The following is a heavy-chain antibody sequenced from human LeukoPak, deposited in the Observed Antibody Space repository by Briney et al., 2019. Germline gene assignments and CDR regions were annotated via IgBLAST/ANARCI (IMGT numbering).Heavy chain of an antibody. J-gene: IGHJ6*03. Sequence: SETLSLTCAVYGGSFSGYYWSWIRQPPGKGLEWIGEINHSGSTNYNPSLKSRVTISVDTSKNQFSLKLSSVTAADTAVYYCARHLEYSSSWYPLFYYYYYMDVWGKGTTVTVSS. CDR1: GGSFSGYY. CDR3: ARHLEYSSSWYPLFYYYYYMDV. V-gene: IGHV4-34*01. D-gene: IGHD6-13*01. CDR2: INHSGST.